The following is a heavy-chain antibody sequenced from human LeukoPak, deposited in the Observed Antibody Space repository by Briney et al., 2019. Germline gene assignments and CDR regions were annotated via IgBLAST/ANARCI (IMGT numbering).Heavy chain of an antibody. CDR1: GGSISSYY. V-gene: IGHV4-59*01. J-gene: IGHJ4*02. D-gene: IGHD6-19*01. CDR3: ASGYSSGWYPIDY. CDR2: IYYSGST. Sequence: SETLPLTCTVSGGSISSYYWSWIRQPPGKGLEWIGYIYYSGSTNYNPSLKSRVTISVDTSKNQFSLKLSSVTAADTAVYYCASGYSSGWYPIDYWGQGTLVTVSS.